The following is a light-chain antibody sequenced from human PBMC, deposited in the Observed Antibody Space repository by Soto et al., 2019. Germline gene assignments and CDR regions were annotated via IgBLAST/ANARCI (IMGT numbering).Light chain of an antibody. V-gene: IGLV2-23*01. J-gene: IGLJ2*01. CDR1: SSDVGSYNL. CDR3: SSYADSSTLV. Sequence: QSALTQPASVSGSPGQSITISCTGTSSDVGSYNLVSWYQQHAGKAPKLIIYEGSKRPSGVSDRFSASKSGSSASLTISGLQAEDEADYYCSSYADSSTLVFGAGTKLTVL. CDR2: EGS.